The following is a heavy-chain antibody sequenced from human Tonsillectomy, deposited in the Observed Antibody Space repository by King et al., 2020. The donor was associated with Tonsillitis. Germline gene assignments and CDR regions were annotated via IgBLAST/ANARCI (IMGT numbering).Heavy chain of an antibody. CDR2: IRSKADGGTT. J-gene: IGHJ4*02. Sequence: VQLVESGGGLVQPGRSLRLSCTTYGFTFDDYAMSWVRQAPGKGLEWLGLIRSKADGGTTEYAASVKGRFTISRDDSKSIAYLQMTNLKNEDTAVYYCTTGPYWGQGTLVTVS. V-gene: IGHV3-49*04. CDR1: GFTFDDYA. CDR3: TTGPY.